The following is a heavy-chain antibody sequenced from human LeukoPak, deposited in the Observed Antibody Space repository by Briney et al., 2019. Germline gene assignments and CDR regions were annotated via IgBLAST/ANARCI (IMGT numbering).Heavy chain of an antibody. V-gene: IGHV3-23*01. Sequence: GGSLRLSCAASGFTFSSYAMHWVRQAPGKGLEWVSAIRGSGGNTFYADSVKGRFTISRDNSKNTLFLQMNSLRAEDTAIYYCAKDGLPSATQYFYYYYYMHVWGKGTTVTVSS. CDR1: GFTFSSYA. J-gene: IGHJ6*03. CDR2: IRGSGGNT. D-gene: IGHD2-2*01. CDR3: AKDGLPSATQYFYYYYYMHV.